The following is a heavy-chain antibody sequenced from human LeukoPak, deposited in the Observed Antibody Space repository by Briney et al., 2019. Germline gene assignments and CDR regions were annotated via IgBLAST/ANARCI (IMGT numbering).Heavy chain of an antibody. D-gene: IGHD3-22*01. CDR1: GGSISSSSYY. CDR2: IYYSGST. V-gene: IGHV4-39*01. CDR3: ARQTYIQRDSSGYGYYFYY. J-gene: IGHJ4*02. Sequence: PSETLSLTCTVSGGSISSSSYYWGWIRQPPGKGLEWIGSIYYSGSTYYNPSLKSRVTISVDTSKNQFSLKLSSVTAADTAVYYCARQTYIQRDSSGYGYYFYYWGQGTLVTVSS.